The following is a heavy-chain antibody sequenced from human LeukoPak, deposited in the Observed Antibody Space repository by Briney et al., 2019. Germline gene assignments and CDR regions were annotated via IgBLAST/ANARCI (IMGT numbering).Heavy chain of an antibody. CDR2: ISAYNGNT. D-gene: IGHD3-22*01. CDR3: ATSGVVDYYDSSGYYQLIAYYYYMDV. J-gene: IGHJ6*03. V-gene: IGHV1-18*01. Sequence: ASVKVSCKASGYTFTSYGISWVRQAPGQGLEWMGWISAYNGNTNYAQKLQGRVTMTTDTSTSTAYMELRSLRSDDTAVYYCATSGVVDYYDSSGYYQLIAYYYYMDVWGKGTTVTVSS. CDR1: GYTFTSYG.